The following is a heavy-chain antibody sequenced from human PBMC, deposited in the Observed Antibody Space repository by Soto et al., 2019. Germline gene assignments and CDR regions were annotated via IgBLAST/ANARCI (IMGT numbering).Heavy chain of an antibody. CDR2: ISGSGCCI. CDR3: AKAQSITGTTFRYYYYYMDV. Sequence: GGSLRLSCAASGFTFSSYSMNWVRQAPGKGLEWVLSISGSGCCIYYADSVKGRFNISRDNSKNSLYLQMNSLRADDTAVYYCAKAQSITGTTFRYYYYYMDVWGKGTTVTVSS. V-gene: IGHV3-23*01. D-gene: IGHD1-7*01. CDR1: GFTFSSYS. J-gene: IGHJ6*03.